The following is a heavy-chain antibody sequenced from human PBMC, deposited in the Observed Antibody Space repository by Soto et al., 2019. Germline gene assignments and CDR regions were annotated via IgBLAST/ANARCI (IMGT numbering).Heavy chain of an antibody. D-gene: IGHD3-22*01. CDR1: GYLISSGYY. V-gene: IGHV4-38-2*02. CDR3: ARDLSSGYDSYFFAY. J-gene: IGHJ4*02. CDR2: IDYSGRT. Sequence: SETLSLTCSVSGYLISSGYYWGWVRHTPGKGLEWLGSIDYSGRTYKNPSLKSRVSASVDLSKNQFSLNLRSVTASDTAVYFCARDLSSGYDSYFFAYWGQGPLVTVSS.